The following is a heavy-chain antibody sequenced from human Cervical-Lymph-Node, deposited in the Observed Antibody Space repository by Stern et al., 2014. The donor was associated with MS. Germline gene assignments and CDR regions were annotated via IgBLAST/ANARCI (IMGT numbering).Heavy chain of an antibody. D-gene: IGHD1-26*01. CDR3: ARPRTSYHYFDY. J-gene: IGHJ4*02. Sequence: EVQLVESGGGLVQPGGSLRLSCAASGITFSSYWMSGVRQAPGKGLEWVAYIKQDGSDKFYVDSVKGRFTISRDNAKNSLYLQMNSLRAEDTAVYYCARPRTSYHYFDYWGQGTLVTVSS. CDR2: IKQDGSDK. V-gene: IGHV3-7*01. CDR1: GITFSSYW.